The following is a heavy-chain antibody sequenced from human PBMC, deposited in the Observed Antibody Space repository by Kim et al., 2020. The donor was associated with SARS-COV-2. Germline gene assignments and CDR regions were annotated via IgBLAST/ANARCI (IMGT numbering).Heavy chain of an antibody. V-gene: IGHV4-34*01. Sequence: SETLSLTCAVYGGSFSGYYWSWIRQPPGKVLEWIGEINHSGSTNYNPSLKSRVTISVDTSKNQFSLKLSSVTAADTAVYYCARGPGYISRWYGARNRFDP. CDR1: GGSFSGYY. D-gene: IGHD6-13*01. J-gene: IGHJ5*02. CDR2: INHSGST. CDR3: ARGPGYISRWYGARNRFDP.